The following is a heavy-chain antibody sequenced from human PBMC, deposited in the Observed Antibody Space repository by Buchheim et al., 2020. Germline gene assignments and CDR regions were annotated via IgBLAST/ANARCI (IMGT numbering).Heavy chain of an antibody. V-gene: IGHV3-23*01. CDR1: GFTFSSYA. CDR2: ISGSGGNT. D-gene: IGHD3-10*01. J-gene: IGHJ5*02. CDR3: AKDLGGRFGELSGWFDP. Sequence: EVQLLESGGGLVQPGGSLRLPCAASGFTFSSYAMSWVRQAPGKGLEWVSAISGSGGNTYYADSVRGRFTISRDNSKNTLYLQMNSLRAEDTAVYYCAKDLGGRFGELSGWFDPWGQGTL.